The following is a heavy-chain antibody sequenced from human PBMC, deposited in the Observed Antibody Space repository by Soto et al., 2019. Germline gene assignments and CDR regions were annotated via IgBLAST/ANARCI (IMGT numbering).Heavy chain of an antibody. V-gene: IGHV6-1*01. Sequence: QVQLQQSGPGLVKPSQTLSLTCAISGDSVSSNSAAWNWLRQSPSRGLEWLGRTYYRSKYYYEYTRSVRSRITINPDTSSNRLSLQRNSVTPEDTAVYYCARGGVSSTSPGSGFDYWGQGNLVTVSS. CDR3: ARGGVSSTSPGSGFDY. D-gene: IGHD6-6*01. CDR2: TYYRSKYYY. CDR1: GDSVSSNSAA. J-gene: IGHJ4*02.